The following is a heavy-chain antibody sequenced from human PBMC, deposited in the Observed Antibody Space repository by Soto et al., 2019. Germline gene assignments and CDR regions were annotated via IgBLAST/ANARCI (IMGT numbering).Heavy chain of an antibody. CDR1: GFTFSSYA. D-gene: IGHD3-22*01. V-gene: IGHV3-23*04. Sequence: EVQLVESGGGLVQPGGSLRLSCSASGFTFSSYAMSWVRQAPGKGLECVSAISSSGGSTHYADSVKGRVTISRDNSKNTLNLQMSMISPGDTAVYVCVRASRYGAKSYNNYAMDLWGQGTTVTVSS. CDR3: VRASRYGAKSYNNYAMDL. J-gene: IGHJ6*02. CDR2: ISSSGGST.